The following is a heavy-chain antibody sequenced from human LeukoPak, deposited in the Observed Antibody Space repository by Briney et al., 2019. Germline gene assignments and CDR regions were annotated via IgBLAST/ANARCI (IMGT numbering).Heavy chain of an antibody. CDR2: IYHSGST. J-gene: IGHJ4*02. D-gene: IGHD3-10*01. CDR3: GRVVQNSGTIDY. Sequence: SESLSLTCTVPVYSISRGSCWGWIRQPPGEGLDWFGSIYHSGSTFYNPSLKSGVTVSVDTSKNQFSLKLRFVTAADSALYYCGRVVQNSGTIDYWGQGTLVTVSP. CDR1: VYSISRGSC. V-gene: IGHV4-38-2*02.